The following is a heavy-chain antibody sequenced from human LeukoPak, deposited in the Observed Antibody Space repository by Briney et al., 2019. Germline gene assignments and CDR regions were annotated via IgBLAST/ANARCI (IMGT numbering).Heavy chain of an antibody. CDR3: ARLPRKYYYDSSCSGLAYYYYYYMDV. V-gene: IGHV4-39*07. CDR1: GGSISSSSYY. Sequence: PSETLSLTCTVSGGSISSSSYYWGWIRQPPGTGLEWIGSIYYSGSTYYNPSLKSRVTISVDTSKNQFSLKLSSVTAADTAVYYCARLPRKYYYDSSCSGLAYYYYYYMDVWGKGTTVTVSS. J-gene: IGHJ6*03. D-gene: IGHD3-22*01. CDR2: IYYSGST.